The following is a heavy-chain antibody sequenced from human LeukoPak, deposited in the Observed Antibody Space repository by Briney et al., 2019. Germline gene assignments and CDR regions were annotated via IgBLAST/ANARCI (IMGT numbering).Heavy chain of an antibody. CDR1: GGSFSGYY. Sequence: SEPLTLPCAVYGGSFSGYYWSWIRQPPGKGLEWIGEINHSGSTNYNPSLKSRVTISADTSKNQFSLKLSSVTAADTAVYYCARGLPYYYGSGSYYSYWGQGTLVTVSS. V-gene: IGHV4-34*01. CDR2: INHSGST. D-gene: IGHD3-10*01. CDR3: ARGLPYYYGSGSYYSY. J-gene: IGHJ4*02.